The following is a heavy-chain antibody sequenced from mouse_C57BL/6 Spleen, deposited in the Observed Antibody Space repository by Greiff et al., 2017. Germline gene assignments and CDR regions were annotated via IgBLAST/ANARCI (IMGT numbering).Heavy chain of an antibody. CDR1: GFNIKDDY. J-gene: IGHJ1*03. CDR3: TTWNGSYWYFDV. V-gene: IGHV14-4*01. CDR2: IDPENGDT. D-gene: IGHD2-2*01. Sequence: EVQLQQSGAELVRPGASVKLSCTASGFNIKDDYMHWVKQRPEQGLEWIGWIDPENGDTEYASKFQGKATITADTSSNTAYLQLSSLTSEDTAVYYCTTWNGSYWYFDVWGTGTTVTVSS.